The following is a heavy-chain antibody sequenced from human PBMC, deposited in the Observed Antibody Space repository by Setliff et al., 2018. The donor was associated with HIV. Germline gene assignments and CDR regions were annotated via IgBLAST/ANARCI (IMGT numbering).Heavy chain of an antibody. J-gene: IGHJ6*03. CDR1: GYTFTSYY. D-gene: IGHD6-19*01. CDR2: INPSGGST. Sequence: ASVKVSCKASGYTFTSYYMHWVRQAPGQGLEWMGIINPSGGSTSYAQKFQGGVTMTRDTSTSTVYMELSSLRSEDTAVYYCARNPRIAVAGTDYYYYMDVWGKGTTVTVS. CDR3: ARNPRIAVAGTDYYYYMDV. V-gene: IGHV1-46*01.